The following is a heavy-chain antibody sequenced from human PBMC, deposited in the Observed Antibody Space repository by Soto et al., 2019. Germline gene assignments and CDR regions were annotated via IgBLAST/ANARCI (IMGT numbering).Heavy chain of an antibody. CDR2: IWYDGSNK. J-gene: IGHJ2*01. CDR3: ARIPQIAVAGTRFGYFDL. V-gene: IGHV3-33*01. CDR1: GFTFSSYG. D-gene: IGHD6-19*01. Sequence: GGSLRLSCAASGFTFSSYGMHWVRQAPGKGLEWVAVIWYDGSNKYYADSVKGRFTISRDNSKDTLYLQMNSLGAEDTAMYYCARIPQIAVAGTRFGYFDLWGRGTLVTVSS.